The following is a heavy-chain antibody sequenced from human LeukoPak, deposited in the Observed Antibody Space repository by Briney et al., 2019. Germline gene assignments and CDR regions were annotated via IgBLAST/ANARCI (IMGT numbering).Heavy chain of an antibody. CDR1: GFTFSSYW. V-gene: IGHV3-7*03. D-gene: IGHD1-1*01. Sequence: GGSLRLSCAASGFTFSSYWMNWARQAPGKGLEWVASINHNGNVNYYVDSVKGRVTISRDNSQNTLYLQMNSLRAEDTAVFYCARTNSRAFDIWGQGTMVTVSS. CDR3: ARTNSRAFDI. J-gene: IGHJ3*02. CDR2: INHNGNVN.